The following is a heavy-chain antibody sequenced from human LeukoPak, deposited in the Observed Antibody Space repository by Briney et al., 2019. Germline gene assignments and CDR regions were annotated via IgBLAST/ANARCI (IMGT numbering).Heavy chain of an antibody. CDR3: ATFSRDVVVPRATYYFDY. J-gene: IGHJ4*02. CDR1: GGSISSY. V-gene: IGHV4-59*01. CDR2: IHYSGST. Sequence: PSETLSLTSTVSGGSISSYWSWIRQPPGKGLEWIGYIHYSGSTNYNPSLKSRVTISVDTSKNQFSLRVSSVTAADTAVYYCATFSRDVVVPRATYYFDYWGQGTLVTVSS. D-gene: IGHD2-2*01.